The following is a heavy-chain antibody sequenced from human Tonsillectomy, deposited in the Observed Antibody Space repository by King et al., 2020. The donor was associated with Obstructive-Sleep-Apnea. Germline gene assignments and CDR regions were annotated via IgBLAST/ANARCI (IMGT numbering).Heavy chain of an antibody. CDR2: ITPRNSFI. CDR1: GFTFSSYT. D-gene: IGHD6-6*01. V-gene: IGHV3-21*01. J-gene: IGHJ3*02. Sequence: VQLVESGGGLVKPGGSLRLSCAASGFTFSSYTFNWVRQAPGKGLEWVSSITPRNSFIYYADSLKGRFTISRDDAKNSLDLQLNNLRAEDTAMYFCARGARPAIRLADALDIWGQGTMVTVSS. CDR3: ARGARPAIRLADALDI.